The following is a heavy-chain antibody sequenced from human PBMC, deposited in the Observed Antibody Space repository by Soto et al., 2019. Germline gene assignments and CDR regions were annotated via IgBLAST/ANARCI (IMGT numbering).Heavy chain of an antibody. CDR2: IIPIFGTA. Sequence: VASVKVSCKASGGTFSSYAISWVRQAPGQGLEWMGGIIPIFGTANYAQKFQGRVTITADKSTSTAYMELSSLRSEDTAVYYCATSRRDYYDSSGYSAGDYWGQGPLVTVSS. D-gene: IGHD3-22*01. V-gene: IGHV1-69*06. CDR1: GGTFSSYA. CDR3: ATSRRDYYDSSGYSAGDY. J-gene: IGHJ4*02.